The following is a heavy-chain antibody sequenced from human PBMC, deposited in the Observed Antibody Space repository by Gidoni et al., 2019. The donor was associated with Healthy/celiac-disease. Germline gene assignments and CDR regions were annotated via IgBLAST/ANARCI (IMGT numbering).Heavy chain of an antibody. V-gene: IGHV4-59*01. Sequence: QVQLQESGPGLVKPSETLSITCTVSGGSISSYYWSWIRQPPGKGLEWIGYIYYSGSTNYNPSLKSRVTISVDTSKNQFSLKLSSVTAADTAVYYCAREGRTRSLDYWGQGTLVTVSS. J-gene: IGHJ4*02. D-gene: IGHD3-10*01. CDR1: GGSISSYY. CDR2: IYYSGST. CDR3: AREGRTRSLDY.